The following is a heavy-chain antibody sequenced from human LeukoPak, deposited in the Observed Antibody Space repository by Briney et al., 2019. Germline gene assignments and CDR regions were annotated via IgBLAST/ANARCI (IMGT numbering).Heavy chain of an antibody. CDR1: GTTFEDYA. D-gene: IGHD5-18*01. J-gene: IGHJ4*02. CDR2: ISYDGSDK. CDR3: AKDQGIQLGIDY. V-gene: IGHV3-30*18. Sequence: PGGSLRLSCAASGTTFEDYAMHWVRQAPGKGLEWVAIISYDGSDKYYADSVKGRLTISRDNSKNTLDLQMNSLRTEDTAVYYCAKDQGIQLGIDYWGQGSLVTVSS.